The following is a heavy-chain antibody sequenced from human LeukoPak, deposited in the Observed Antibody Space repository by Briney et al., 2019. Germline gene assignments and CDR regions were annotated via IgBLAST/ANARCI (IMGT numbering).Heavy chain of an antibody. CDR1: GGSISTYY. CDR2: IYYSGNT. D-gene: IGHD5-18*01. V-gene: IGHV4-59*01. J-gene: IGHJ4*02. Sequence: SETLSLTCTVSGGSISTYYWTWIRQPPGKGLEWIGYIYYSGNTNYNPSLKSRVTISIETSKNQFSLELSSLTAADTAVYYCARSTTRGYNYGIFDFWGQGTLVTVSS. CDR3: ARSTTRGYNYGIFDF.